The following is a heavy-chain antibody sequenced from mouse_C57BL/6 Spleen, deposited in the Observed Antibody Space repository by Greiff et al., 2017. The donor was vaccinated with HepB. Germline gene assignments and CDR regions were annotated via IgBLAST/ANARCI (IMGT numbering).Heavy chain of an antibody. CDR1: GFTFSDYG. D-gene: IGHD2-4*01. V-gene: IGHV5-17*01. CDR3: ARGNDYDY. Sequence: EVKLVESGAGLVKPGGSLKLSCAASGFTFSDYGMHWVRQAPEKGLDWVAYISSGSSTIYYADTVKGRFTISRDNAKNTLFLQMTSLRSEDTAMYYCARGNDYDYWGQGTTLTVSS. J-gene: IGHJ2*01. CDR2: ISSGSSTI.